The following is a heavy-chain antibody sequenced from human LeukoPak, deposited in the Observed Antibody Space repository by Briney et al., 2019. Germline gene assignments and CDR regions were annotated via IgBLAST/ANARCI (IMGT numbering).Heavy chain of an antibody. CDR3: ARRAGDYSHPYDY. CDR2: ISGSGGST. J-gene: IGHJ4*02. V-gene: IGHV3-23*01. Sequence: GGSLRLSCAASRFTFSTYAMSWVRQAPGKGLERVSGISGSGGSTYYADSVKGRFTISRDNSKNTLYLQMNSLRAEDTAVYYCARRAGDYSHPYDYWGQGTLVTVSS. CDR1: RFTFSTYA. D-gene: IGHD3-22*01.